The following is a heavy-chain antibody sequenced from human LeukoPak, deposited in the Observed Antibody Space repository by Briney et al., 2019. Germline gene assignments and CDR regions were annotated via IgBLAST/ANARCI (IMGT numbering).Heavy chain of an antibody. CDR1: GYSFTSYW. J-gene: IGHJ6*02. CDR2: NYPGDSDT. Sequence: GESLKTSCKGSGYSFTSYWNGWGRQMPGKGLEGMGINYPGDSDTRYSPSFQGQVTISADKYISTAYLQWSSLKASDTAMYYCARHAPNYCGGDCYHYYYYGMDVWGQGTTVTVSS. CDR3: ARHAPNYCGGDCYHYYYYGMDV. D-gene: IGHD2-21*02. V-gene: IGHV5-51*01.